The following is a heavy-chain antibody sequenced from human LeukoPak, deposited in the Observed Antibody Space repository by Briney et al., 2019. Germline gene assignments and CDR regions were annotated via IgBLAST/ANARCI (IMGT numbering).Heavy chain of an antibody. CDR3: ARGDDRLYNWLDP. CDR2: IYYSGST. D-gene: IGHD1-1*01. V-gene: IGHV4-59*08. CDR1: GGSISSYY. Sequence: SETLSLTCTVSGGSISSYYWSWIRQPPGKGLEWIGYIYYSGSTNYNPSLKSRVTISADTSKNQFSLKLNSVTAADTAVYYCARGDDRLYNWLDPWGQGTLVTVSS. J-gene: IGHJ5*02.